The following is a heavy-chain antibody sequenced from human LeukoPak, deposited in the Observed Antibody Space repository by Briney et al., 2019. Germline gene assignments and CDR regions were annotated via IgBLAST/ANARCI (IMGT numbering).Heavy chain of an antibody. D-gene: IGHD4-11*01. CDR3: ASHYKTTGSNPQPDY. Sequence: GRSLRLSCAASGFTFSSYAMHWVRQAPGKGLEWVAVISYGGSNKYYADSVKGRFTISRDNSKDTLYLQMNSLRGEDTAVYYCASHYKTTGSNPQPDYWGQGTLVTVSS. V-gene: IGHV3-30*04. J-gene: IGHJ4*02. CDR2: ISYGGSNK. CDR1: GFTFSSYA.